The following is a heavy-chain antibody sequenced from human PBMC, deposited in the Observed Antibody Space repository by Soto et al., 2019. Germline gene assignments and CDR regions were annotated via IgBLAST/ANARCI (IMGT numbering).Heavy chain of an antibody. D-gene: IGHD2-15*01. CDR2: ISYDGSNK. J-gene: IGHJ5*02. Sequence: GGSLRLSCAASGFTFSSYGMHWVRQAPGKGLEWVAVISYDGSNKYYADSVKGRFTISRDNSKNTLYLQMNSLRAEDTAVYYCASGGYCSGGSCYSGINWFDPWGQGTLVTVSS. CDR3: ASGGYCSGGSCYSGINWFDP. V-gene: IGHV3-30*03. CDR1: GFTFSSYG.